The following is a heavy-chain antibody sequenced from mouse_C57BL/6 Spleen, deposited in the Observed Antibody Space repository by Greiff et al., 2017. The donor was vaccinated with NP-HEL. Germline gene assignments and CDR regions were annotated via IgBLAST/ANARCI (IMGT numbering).Heavy chain of an antibody. D-gene: IGHD2-10*01. V-gene: IGHV5-4*01. CDR2: ISAGGSYT. CDR3: AYEQGPTHLPTSNIDV. J-gene: IGHJ1*03. Sequence: EVHLVESGGGLVNPGGSLKLSCAASGFTFSSYDMSSVRQTPEPRLSPFAPISAGGSYTYYPDNVKGRFTISRDNAKNNLYLQMSHLKSEDTAMYYCAYEQGPTHLPTSNIDVWGTGPTDT. CDR1: GFTFSSYD.